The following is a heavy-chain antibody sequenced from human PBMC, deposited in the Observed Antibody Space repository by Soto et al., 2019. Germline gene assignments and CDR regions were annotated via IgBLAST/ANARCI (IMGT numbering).Heavy chain of an antibody. CDR2: IYPGDSDT. CDR1: GYSFTTYW. V-gene: IGHV5-51*01. Sequence: ESLKISCKGSGYSFTTYWIGWVRQTPGKGLEWMGIIYPGDSDTRYSPSFQGQVTISADKSISTAYLQWSSLKASDTAIYYCARQLYCSSTSCYRAIDYWGQGTLVTVSS. J-gene: IGHJ4*02. D-gene: IGHD2-2*02. CDR3: ARQLYCSSTSCYRAIDY.